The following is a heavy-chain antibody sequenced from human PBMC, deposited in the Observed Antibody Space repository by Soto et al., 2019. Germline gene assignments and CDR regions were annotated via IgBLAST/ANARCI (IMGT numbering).Heavy chain of an antibody. J-gene: IGHJ4*02. V-gene: IGHV4-59*01. CDR1: GGSISSYY. D-gene: IGHD1-26*01. CDR3: ARIRLGELPDY. Sequence: SETLSLTCTVSGGSISSYYWSWIRQPPGKGLEWIGYIYYSGSTNYNPSLKSRVTISVDTSKNQFSLKLSSVTAADTAVYYCARIRLGELPDYWGQGTLVTVSS. CDR2: IYYSGST.